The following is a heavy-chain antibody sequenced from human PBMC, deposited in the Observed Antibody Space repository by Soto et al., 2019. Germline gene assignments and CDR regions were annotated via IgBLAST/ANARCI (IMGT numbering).Heavy chain of an antibody. CDR3: ARDLKITYYYGSGSGGMDV. D-gene: IGHD3-10*01. J-gene: IGHJ6*02. V-gene: IGHV3-21*05. CDR2: ISSSSSYT. Sequence: EVQLVESGGGLVKPGGSLRLSCAASGFTFSSYSMNWVRQAPGKGLEWVSYISSSSSYTNYADSVKGRFTISRDNAKNSLYLQMNSLRAEDTAVYYCARDLKITYYYGSGSGGMDVWGQGTTVTVSS. CDR1: GFTFSSYS.